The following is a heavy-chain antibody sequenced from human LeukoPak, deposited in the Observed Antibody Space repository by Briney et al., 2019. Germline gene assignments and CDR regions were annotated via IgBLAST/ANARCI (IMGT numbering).Heavy chain of an antibody. V-gene: IGHV3-30*07. J-gene: IGHJ4*02. CDR1: GFTFTEYA. CDR3: ARLGYDSSGLGPYFDY. CDR2: ISYDGSRT. D-gene: IGHD3-22*01. Sequence: GRSQRLSCAASGFTFTEYAMHWVRQAPGKGLEWVALISYDGSRTDYADSVKGRFTISRDNSRNTLYLQLNSLRAEDTALYYCARLGYDSSGLGPYFDYWGQGTLVTVSS.